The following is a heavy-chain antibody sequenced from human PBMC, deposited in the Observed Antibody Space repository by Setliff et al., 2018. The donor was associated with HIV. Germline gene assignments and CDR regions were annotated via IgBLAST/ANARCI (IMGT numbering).Heavy chain of an antibody. Sequence: ASVKVSCKAYGYSLASYSINWVRQAPGQGLEWMGYINPNTGNPTYAQGFTGRFVFSVDTPVSTAYLQIFSLKAEDTAVYYCTRDHTPPPNYDFWSGQIDLRNIFYYMDVWGTGTPVTVSS. CDR2: INPNTGNP. J-gene: IGHJ6*03. V-gene: IGHV7-4-1*01. CDR3: TRDHTPPPNYDFWSGQIDLRNIFYYMDV. CDR1: GYSLASYS. D-gene: IGHD3-3*01.